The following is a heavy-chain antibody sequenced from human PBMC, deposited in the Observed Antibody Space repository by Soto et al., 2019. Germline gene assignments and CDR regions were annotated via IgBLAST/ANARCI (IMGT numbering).Heavy chain of an antibody. CDR2: IYYSGTT. J-gene: IGHJ3*02. CDR3: ARNPSHLCASTSCHAFDI. Sequence: KPSESMSITSSVSGGSMYIGAYYGNWIRQHPRKGLEWIGYIYYSGTTYYNPSLGSRVSISADTSKNQFSLKLNSVTVADTAVYYCARNPSHLCASTSCHAFDIWGQGTMVTVSS. D-gene: IGHD2-2*01. CDR1: GGSMYIGAYY. V-gene: IGHV4-31*03.